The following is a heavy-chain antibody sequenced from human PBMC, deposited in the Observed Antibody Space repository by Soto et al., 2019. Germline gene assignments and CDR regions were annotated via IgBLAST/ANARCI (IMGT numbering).Heavy chain of an antibody. J-gene: IGHJ6*02. V-gene: IGHV3-30-3*01. Sequence: QVHLMESGGGVVQPGRSLRLSCAASGFTFNSHAMIWVRQAPGKGLEWVTIISHDGSDKYYAESVKGRFTISRDNSRDMVYLQLDSLRAEDTALYYCARDPYRGFTTSPLFGMDVWGQGTTVTVSS. CDR1: GFTFNSHA. D-gene: IGHD2-2*01. CDR3: ARDPYRGFTTSPLFGMDV. CDR2: ISHDGSDK.